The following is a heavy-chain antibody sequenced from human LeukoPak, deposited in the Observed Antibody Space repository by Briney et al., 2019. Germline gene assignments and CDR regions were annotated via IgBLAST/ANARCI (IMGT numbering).Heavy chain of an antibody. CDR3: ARDLTGARGY. Sequence: GGSLRLSCAASGFTFSTNWMHWLRQAPGKGLVWVSRIDTDGTITSYADSVKGRFTISRDNAKNTLYLQMNSLRAEDTAVYYCARDLTGARGYWGQGTLVTVSS. J-gene: IGHJ4*02. CDR1: GFTFSTNW. V-gene: IGHV3-74*03. D-gene: IGHD3-9*01. CDR2: IDTDGTIT.